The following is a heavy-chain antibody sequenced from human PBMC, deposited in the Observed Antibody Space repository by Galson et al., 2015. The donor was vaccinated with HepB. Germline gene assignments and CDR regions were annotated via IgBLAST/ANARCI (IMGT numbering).Heavy chain of an antibody. CDR1: GFPFRETY. V-gene: IGHV3-11*01. J-gene: IGHJ4*02. CDR2: ITSSGGLS. Sequence: LRLSCAASGFPFRETYMTWLRQAPGQGLEWISYITSSGGLSYYADSMEGRFTISRDNAKNSVYLQINSLRAEDTAVYYCASRGFYGSLDNWGQGTLVTVSS. D-gene: IGHD6-25*01. CDR3: ASRGFYGSLDN.